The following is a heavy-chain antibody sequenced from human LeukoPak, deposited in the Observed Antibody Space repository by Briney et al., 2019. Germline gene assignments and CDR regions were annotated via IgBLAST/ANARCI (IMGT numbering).Heavy chain of an antibody. CDR3: ARESGGGVLGYFDL. D-gene: IGHD3-10*01. V-gene: IGHV3-72*01. CDR2: TRNKANSYTT. Sequence: GGSLRLSCAASGFTFSDHCMDWVRQAAGEGLEWVGRTRNKANSYTTAYAASVKGRFTISRDDSKKSLYLQMNSLKTEDTAVYYCARESGGGVLGYFDLWGRGTLVSVSS. J-gene: IGHJ2*01. CDR1: GFTFSDHC.